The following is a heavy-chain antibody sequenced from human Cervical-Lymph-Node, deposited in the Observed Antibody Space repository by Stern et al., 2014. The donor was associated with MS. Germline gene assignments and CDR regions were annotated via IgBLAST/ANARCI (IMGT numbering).Heavy chain of an antibody. Sequence: EVQLVESGGGLVQPGGSLRLSCEASGFTFNNYAMSWVRQAPGEGLEWVSGISGTGDRKHYADSVKGRFTISRDKSNNTLFLQMNSLRAEDTAVYYCAKETQLEPAFDTWGQGTLVTVSP. V-gene: IGHV3-23*04. CDR3: AKETQLEPAFDT. CDR2: ISGTGDRK. D-gene: IGHD1-1*01. J-gene: IGHJ4*02. CDR1: GFTFNNYA.